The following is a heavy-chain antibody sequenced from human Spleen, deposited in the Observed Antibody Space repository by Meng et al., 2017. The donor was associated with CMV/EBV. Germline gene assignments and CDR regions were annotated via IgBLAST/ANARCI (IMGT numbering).Heavy chain of an antibody. Sequence: ASVKVFCKTSGYTFTSYGISWVRQAPGQGLEWMGWISVYTDNTSSAQKYQGRLTMTTDTSTSTAYMEVRSLRSDDTAVYYCARDSPSLYSSSPGIDFWSQGTLVTVSS. V-gene: IGHV1-18*01. CDR1: GYTFTSYG. J-gene: IGHJ4*02. CDR3: ARDSPSLYSSSPGIDF. D-gene: IGHD6-6*01. CDR2: ISVYTDNT.